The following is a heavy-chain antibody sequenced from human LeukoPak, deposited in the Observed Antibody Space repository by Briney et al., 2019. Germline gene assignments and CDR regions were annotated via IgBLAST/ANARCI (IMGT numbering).Heavy chain of an antibody. CDR1: GFTLRSYS. Sequence: PGGSLRLSCAASGFTLRSYSMNWVRQAPGKGLEWVSYISGISGSIYYADSVKGRFTMSRDEAKNSLFLQMDSLRDEDTAVYYCARSLRATGYWGQGTLVTVSS. V-gene: IGHV3-48*02. CDR3: ARSLRATGY. CDR2: ISGISGSI. J-gene: IGHJ4*02. D-gene: IGHD1-1*01.